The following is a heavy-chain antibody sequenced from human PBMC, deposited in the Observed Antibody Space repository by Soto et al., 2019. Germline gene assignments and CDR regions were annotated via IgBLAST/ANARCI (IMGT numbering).Heavy chain of an antibody. D-gene: IGHD3-22*01. CDR1: GFTFSSYW. J-gene: IGHJ5*02. Sequence: GGSLRLSCAASGFTFSSYWMHWVRQAPGKGLVWVSRINSDGSSTSYADSVKGRFTISRDNAKNTLYLQMNSLRAEDTAVYYCARDPSSHYYDSSGCYTAPNWFDPWGQGTLVTVSS. V-gene: IGHV3-74*01. CDR2: INSDGSST. CDR3: ARDPSSHYYDSSGCYTAPNWFDP.